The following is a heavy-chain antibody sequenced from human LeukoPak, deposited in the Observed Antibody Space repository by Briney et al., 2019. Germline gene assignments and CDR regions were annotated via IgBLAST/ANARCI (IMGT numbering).Heavy chain of an antibody. V-gene: IGHV3-7*01. Sequence: GGSLRLSCAASGFTFSSYWMSWVRQAPGKGLEWVANIKQDGSEKYYVDSVKGRFTISRDNAKNTLYLQMNSLRAEDTAVYYCARDHSSSPWDVWGKGTTVTVSS. CDR3: ARDHSSSPWDV. J-gene: IGHJ6*04. D-gene: IGHD6-13*01. CDR1: GFTFSSYW. CDR2: IKQDGSEK.